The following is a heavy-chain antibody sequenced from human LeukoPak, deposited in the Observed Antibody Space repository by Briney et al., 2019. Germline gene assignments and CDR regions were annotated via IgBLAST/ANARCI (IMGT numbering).Heavy chain of an antibody. Sequence: GGSVRVSCKAFRYTFTRYYMHSVRQAPGQGGEWRGWINPNSVGTHYAQKFQGRVTMSTDTSISTAYMELRRLRSDGTAVYYCARDIFETAAEYDYWGQGTLVTVSS. J-gene: IGHJ4*02. CDR1: RYTFTRYY. CDR3: ARDIFETAAEYDY. CDR2: INPNSVGT. D-gene: IGHD6-25*01. V-gene: IGHV1-2*02.